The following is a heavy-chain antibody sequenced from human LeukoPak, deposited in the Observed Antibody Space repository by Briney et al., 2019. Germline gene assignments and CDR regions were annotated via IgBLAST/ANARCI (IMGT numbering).Heavy chain of an antibody. V-gene: IGHV4-34*01. D-gene: IGHD6-13*01. CDR1: GGSFNGYY. J-gene: IGHJ5*02. CDR2: INHSGST. CDR3: ARGTARSSSWYSFNWFDP. Sequence: SETLSLTCAVYGGSFNGYYWSWIRQPPGKGLEWIGEINHSGSTNYNPSLKSRVTISVDTSKNQFSLKLSSVTAADTAVYYCARGTARSSSWYSFNWFDPWGQGTLVTVSS.